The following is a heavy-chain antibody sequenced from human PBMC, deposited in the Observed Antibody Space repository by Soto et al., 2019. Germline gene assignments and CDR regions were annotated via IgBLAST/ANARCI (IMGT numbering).Heavy chain of an antibody. D-gene: IGHD2-15*01. CDR1: GGSISSSSYY. Sequence: SETLSLTCTVSGGSISSSSYYWGWIRQPPEKGLEWIGSIYYSGSTYYNPSLKSRVTISVDTSKNQFSLKLSSVTAADTAVYCCARRKHGRENCSGGSCYSRYYYYMDVWGKGTTVTVSS. J-gene: IGHJ6*03. CDR2: IYYSGST. CDR3: ARRKHGRENCSGGSCYSRYYYYMDV. V-gene: IGHV4-39*01.